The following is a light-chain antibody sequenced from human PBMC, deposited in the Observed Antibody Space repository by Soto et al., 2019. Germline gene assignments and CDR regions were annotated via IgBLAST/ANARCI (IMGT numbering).Light chain of an antibody. V-gene: IGKV3-15*01. CDR3: QQYNNWPRRT. CDR1: QSVSSN. Sequence: EIVMTPSPATLSVSPWERAVLSCSASQSVSSNLAWYQQKPGQAPRLLIYGASTRATGIPARLSGSGSGTEFTLTISSLQSEDFAVYYCQQYNNWPRRTFGQGTKVDIK. J-gene: IGKJ1*01. CDR2: GAS.